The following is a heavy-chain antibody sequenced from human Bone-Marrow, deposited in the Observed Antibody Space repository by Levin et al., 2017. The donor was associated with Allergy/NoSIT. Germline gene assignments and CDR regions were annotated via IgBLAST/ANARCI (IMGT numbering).Heavy chain of an antibody. CDR3: TKANRYCRGADCSRAFDI. CDR2: IGWNSGNI. D-gene: IGHD2-21*02. CDR1: GFTFDDYA. Sequence: SLKISCAASGFTFDDYAMHWVRLPPGKGLEWISGIGWNSGNIDYADSVKGRFTISRDNSKNSLYLQMNSLRPEDTAVYYCTKANRYCRGADCSRAFDIWGRGTMVIVSS. J-gene: IGHJ3*02. V-gene: IGHV3-9*01.